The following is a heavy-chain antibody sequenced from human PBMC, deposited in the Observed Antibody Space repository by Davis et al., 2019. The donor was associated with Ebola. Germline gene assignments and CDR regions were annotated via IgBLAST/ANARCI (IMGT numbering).Heavy chain of an antibody. J-gene: IGHJ6*02. D-gene: IGHD2-2*01. CDR2: IYPGDSDT. CDR3: ARHRWDCSSTSCLYYYYYGMDV. V-gene: IGHV5-51*01. CDR1: GYSFTSYW. Sequence: GESLKISCKGSGYSFTSYWIGWVRQMPGKGLEWMGIIYPGDSDTRYSPSFQGQVTISADKSISTAYLQWSSLKASDTAMYYCARHRWDCSSTSCLYYYYYGMDVWGQGTTVTVSS.